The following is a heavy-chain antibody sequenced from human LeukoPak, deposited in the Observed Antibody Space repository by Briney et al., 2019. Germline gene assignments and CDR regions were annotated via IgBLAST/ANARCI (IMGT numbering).Heavy chain of an antibody. Sequence: ASVKVSCKASGYTFTGYYMHWVRQAPGQGLEWMGWINPNNGGTSYAQKFHGRVTMTRDTSITTAYMELPSLTSDDTAVYYCARGYSSPVPNFDYWGQGTLVTVSS. CDR3: ARGYSSPVPNFDY. J-gene: IGHJ4*02. CDR1: GYTFTGYY. V-gene: IGHV1-2*02. D-gene: IGHD6-13*01. CDR2: INPNNGGT.